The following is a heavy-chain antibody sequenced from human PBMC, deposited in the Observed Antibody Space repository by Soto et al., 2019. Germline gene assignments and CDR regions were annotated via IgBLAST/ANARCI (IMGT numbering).Heavy chain of an antibody. D-gene: IGHD6-6*01. Sequence: SETLSLTCTVSDVSISSGNYYWSWIRQHPGKGLEWVGYIYHSGSTQYNPSLKSRLTMSVDTSKNQFSLKLSSVTSADTAVYYCARFGLLADSSPHHDSWGQGTLVTVSS. J-gene: IGHJ5*02. CDR1: DVSISSGNYY. CDR2: IYHSGST. CDR3: ARFGLLADSSPHHDS. V-gene: IGHV4-31*03.